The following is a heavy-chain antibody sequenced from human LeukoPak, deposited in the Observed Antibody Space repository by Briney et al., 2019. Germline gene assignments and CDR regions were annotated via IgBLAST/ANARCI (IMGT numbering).Heavy chain of an antibody. D-gene: IGHD3-10*01. CDR2: ISYDGSNK. Sequence: PGGSLRLSCAASGFTFSSYGMHWVRQAPGKGLEWVAVISYDGSNKYYADSVKGRFTISRDNSKNTLYLQMNSLRAEDTAVYYCAKADGSGSHFDYWGQGTLVTVSS. J-gene: IGHJ4*02. CDR3: AKADGSGSHFDY. CDR1: GFTFSSYG. V-gene: IGHV3-30*18.